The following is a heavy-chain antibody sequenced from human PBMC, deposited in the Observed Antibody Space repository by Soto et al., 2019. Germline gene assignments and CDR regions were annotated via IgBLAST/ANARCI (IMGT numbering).Heavy chain of an antibody. CDR2: INPNSGGT. V-gene: IGHV1-2*02. J-gene: IGHJ4*02. D-gene: IGHD3-22*01. Sequence: ASVKVSCKASGYTFTVYYMHWVLQSPGQGLEWMGCINPNSGGTNYAQKFQGRVTMTRDTSISTAYMELSRLRSDDTAVYYCARGLTMIVVVPAYWGQGTLVTVSS. CDR3: ARGLTMIVVVPAY. CDR1: GYTFTVYY.